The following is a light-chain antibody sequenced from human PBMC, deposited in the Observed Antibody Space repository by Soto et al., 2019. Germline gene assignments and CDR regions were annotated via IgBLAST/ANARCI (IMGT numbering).Light chain of an antibody. CDR1: ESLVYSDGNTY. CDR3: MQALQTPYT. J-gene: IGKJ2*01. V-gene: IGKV2-28*01. Sequence: DVVMTQSPLSLPVTLGQPASISCRSSESLVYSDGNTYLSWFLQKPGQSPQLLIYLGSNRASGVPDRFSGSGSGTDFTLKISRVEAEDVGVYYCMQALQTPYTFGQGTKLEIK. CDR2: LGS.